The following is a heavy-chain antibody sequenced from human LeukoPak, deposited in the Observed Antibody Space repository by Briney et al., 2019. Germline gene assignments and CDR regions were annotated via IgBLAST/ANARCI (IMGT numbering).Heavy chain of an antibody. CDR1: GYTFTSYG. D-gene: IGHD4-17*01. Sequence: GASVTVSCKASGYTFTSYGITWVRQAPGQGLEWMGGIIPIFGTANYAQKFQGRVTITADESTSTAYMELSSLRSEDTAVYYCARYYGDYRRWFDPWGQGTLVTVSS. CDR2: IIPIFGTA. V-gene: IGHV1-69*13. CDR3: ARYYGDYRRWFDP. J-gene: IGHJ5*02.